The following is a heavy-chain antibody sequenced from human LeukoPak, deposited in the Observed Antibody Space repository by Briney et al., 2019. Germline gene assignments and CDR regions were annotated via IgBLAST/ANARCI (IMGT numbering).Heavy chain of an antibody. Sequence: GGSLRLSCAASGFTFSNAWMSWVRQAPGKGLEWVAVISYDGSNKYYADSVKGRFTISRDNSKNTLYLQMNSLRAEDTAVYYCAKDQCSGGSCYGFDYWGQGTLVTVSS. CDR2: ISYDGSNK. V-gene: IGHV3-30*18. CDR1: GFTFSNAW. J-gene: IGHJ4*02. D-gene: IGHD2-15*01. CDR3: AKDQCSGGSCYGFDY.